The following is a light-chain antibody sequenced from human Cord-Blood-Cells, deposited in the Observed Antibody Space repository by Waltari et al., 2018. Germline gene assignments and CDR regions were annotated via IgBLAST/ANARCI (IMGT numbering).Light chain of an antibody. Sequence: DIVMTQSPDSLAVSLGERATINCKSSKSVLYSSNNTNYLAWYQQKPGRPPKLLIYWASTRESGVPDRFSGSGSGTDFTLTISSLQAEDVAVYYCQQYYSTPYSFGQGTKLEIK. CDR2: WAS. J-gene: IGKJ2*03. V-gene: IGKV4-1*01. CDR1: KSVLYSSNNTNY. CDR3: QQYYSTPYS.